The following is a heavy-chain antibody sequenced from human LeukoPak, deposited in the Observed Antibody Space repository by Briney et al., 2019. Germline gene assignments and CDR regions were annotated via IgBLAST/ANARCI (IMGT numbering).Heavy chain of an antibody. J-gene: IGHJ4*02. CDR3: AKAPTVATSYFDY. CDR2: ISGSGGNT. V-gene: IGHV3-23*01. Sequence: GGSLRLSCAASGFTFSSYAMSWVRQAPGKGLEWVSAISGSGGNTYYADSVKGRFTISRDNSKNTLYLQMNSLRAADTAVYYCAKAPTVATSYFDYWGQGTLVTVSS. CDR1: GFTFSSYA. D-gene: IGHD5-12*01.